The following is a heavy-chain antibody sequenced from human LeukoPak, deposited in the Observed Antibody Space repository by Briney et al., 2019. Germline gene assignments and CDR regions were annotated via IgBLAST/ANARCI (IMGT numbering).Heavy chain of an antibody. Sequence: GGSLRLSCAASGFTFSSYAMHWVRQAPGKGLEWVAVISYDGSNKYYADSVKGRFTISRDNSKNTLYLQMNSLRAEDTPVYYCARDSGDYYDSSGPGGYWGQGTLVTVSS. CDR3: ARDSGDYYDSSGPGGY. CDR2: ISYDGSNK. D-gene: IGHD3-22*01. J-gene: IGHJ4*02. V-gene: IGHV3-30*01. CDR1: GFTFSSYA.